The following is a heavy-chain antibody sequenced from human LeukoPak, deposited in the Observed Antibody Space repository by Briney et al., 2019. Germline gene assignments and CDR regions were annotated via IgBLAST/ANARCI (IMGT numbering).Heavy chain of an antibody. CDR3: ARGQGATVPQVGKNWFDP. CDR1: IDSFSNYH. D-gene: IGHD1-26*01. V-gene: IGHV4-34*01. J-gene: IGHJ5*02. CDR2: VNEVGGT. Sequence: SETLSLTCTVYIDSFSNYHWNWIRQTPSKGLEWIGEVNEVGGTNISPSLRNRVILSVDTSKNQFFLKLISVTVADTAVYYCARGQGATVPQVGKNWFDPWGQGTRVTVSS.